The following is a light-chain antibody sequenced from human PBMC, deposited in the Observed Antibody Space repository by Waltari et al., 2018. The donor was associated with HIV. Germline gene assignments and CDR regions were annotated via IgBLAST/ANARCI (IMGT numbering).Light chain of an antibody. J-gene: IGKJ4*01. CDR3: QQLNSYTQIT. CDR2: AVS. V-gene: IGKV1-9*01. CDR1: QGISTY. Sequence: DIQLTQSPSFLSASVGDRVTITCRASQGISTYLAWYQQKPGKAPKLLIYAVSTLQSGVPSRFSGSGSGTEFTVTIGGLQPEDFATYYCQQLNSYTQITFGGGTKVEIK.